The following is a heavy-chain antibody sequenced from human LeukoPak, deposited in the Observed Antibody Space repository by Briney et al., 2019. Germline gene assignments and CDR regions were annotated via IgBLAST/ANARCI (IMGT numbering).Heavy chain of an antibody. J-gene: IGHJ5*02. CDR1: AVSFRTYG. V-gene: IGHV3-21*01. CDR2: ISSSSSYI. Sequence: PGGSLRLSCRASAVSFRTYGMHWVRQAPGKGLEWVSSISSSSSYIYYADSVKGRFTISRDNAKNSLYLQMNSLRAEDTAVYYCARASSGSMSLRFDPWGQGTLVTVSS. CDR3: ARASSGSMSLRFDP. D-gene: IGHD6-19*01.